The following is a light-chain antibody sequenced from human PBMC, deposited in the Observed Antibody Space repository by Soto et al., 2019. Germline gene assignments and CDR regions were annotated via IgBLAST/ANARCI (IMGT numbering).Light chain of an antibody. CDR2: GAS. V-gene: IGKV3-15*01. J-gene: IGKJ4*01. CDR3: QEYNNWHPIT. Sequence: EIVMTQSPATLSVPPGGRATLSCRASQSISSKLAWYQQKPGQAPRLLIYGASTRATGIPVRFSGSGSGTEFPLTISSLQSEDFAVYYCQEYNNWHPITFGGGTKVDI. CDR1: QSISSK.